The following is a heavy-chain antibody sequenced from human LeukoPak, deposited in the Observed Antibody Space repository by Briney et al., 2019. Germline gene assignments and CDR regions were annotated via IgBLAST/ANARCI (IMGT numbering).Heavy chain of an antibody. CDR2: IYYSGST. CDR3: ARVDCGGDCSRPNAFDI. Sequence: SETLSLTCTVSGGSISSYYWSWIRQPPGKGLEWMGYIYYSGSTNYNPSLKSRVTISVDTSKTQFSLKLSSVTAADTAVYYCARVDCGGDCSRPNAFDIWGQGTMVTVSS. J-gene: IGHJ3*02. D-gene: IGHD2-21*02. V-gene: IGHV4-59*01. CDR1: GGSISSYY.